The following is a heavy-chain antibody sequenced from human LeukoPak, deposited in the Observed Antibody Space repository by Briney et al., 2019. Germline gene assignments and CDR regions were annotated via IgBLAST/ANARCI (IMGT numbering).Heavy chain of an antibody. D-gene: IGHD4-17*01. CDR3: ARDSTEAFDI. CDR1: GFTFSSYS. Sequence: GGSLRLSCAAAGFTFSSYSMNWVRQAPGKGLEWVSSISSSSSYIYYADSVKGRFTISRDNAKNSLYLQMNSLRAEDTAVYYCARDSTEAFDIWGQGTMVTVSS. J-gene: IGHJ3*02. V-gene: IGHV3-21*01. CDR2: ISSSSSYI.